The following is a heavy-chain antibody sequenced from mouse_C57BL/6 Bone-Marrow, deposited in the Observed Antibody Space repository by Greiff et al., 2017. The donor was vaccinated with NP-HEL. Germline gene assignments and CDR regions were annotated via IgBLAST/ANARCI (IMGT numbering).Heavy chain of an antibody. CDR1: GFNIKDDY. J-gene: IGHJ4*01. Sequence: EVQLQQSGAELVRPGASVKLSCTASGFNIKDDYMHWVKQRPEQGLEWIGWIDPENGDTEYASKFQGKATITADTSSNTAYLQLSSLTSEDTAVYYCTTPTGGYYYAMDYWGQGTSVTVSS. V-gene: IGHV14-4*01. CDR3: TTPTGGYYYAMDY. CDR2: IDPENGDT. D-gene: IGHD3-1*01.